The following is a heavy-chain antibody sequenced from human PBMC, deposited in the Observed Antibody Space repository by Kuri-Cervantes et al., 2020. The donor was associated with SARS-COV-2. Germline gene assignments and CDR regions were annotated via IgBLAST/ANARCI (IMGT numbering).Heavy chain of an antibody. CDR3: ARDLRLGKSLDY. J-gene: IGHJ4*02. CDR2: ISDSDDTI. V-gene: IGHV3-11*04. Sequence: GESLKISCAASGFRFSDYYMSWIRQAPGKGLEWLSYISDSDDTIYYADSVKGRFTISRDNAKNSLYLQMSSLRAEDTAVYYCARDLRLGKSLDYWGQGTLVTVSS. D-gene: IGHD7-27*01. CDR1: GFRFSDYY.